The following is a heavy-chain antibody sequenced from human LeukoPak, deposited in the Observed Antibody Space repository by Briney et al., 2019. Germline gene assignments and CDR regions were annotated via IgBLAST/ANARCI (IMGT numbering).Heavy chain of an antibody. CDR1: GYTFTSYY. J-gene: IGHJ4*02. Sequence: ASVKVSCKASGYTFTSYYMHWVRQAPGQGLEWMGIINPSGGSTSYAQKFQGRVTMTRDTSTSTVYMELSSLRAEDTAVYYCAKDRYYYDSSGYYYLLDYWGQGTLVTVSS. D-gene: IGHD3-22*01. CDR3: AKDRYYYDSSGYYYLLDY. V-gene: IGHV1-46*01. CDR2: INPSGGST.